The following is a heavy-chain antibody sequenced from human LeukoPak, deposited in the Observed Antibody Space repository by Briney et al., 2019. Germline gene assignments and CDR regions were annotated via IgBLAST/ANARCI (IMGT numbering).Heavy chain of an antibody. D-gene: IGHD6-19*01. Sequence: GASVEVSCKTSGYTFTDYYIHWVRQAPGQGLEWMGWINPNSGGTNYAQKFQGRVTMTRDTSISTAYMELSRLRSDDTAVYYCARVPYSSGWYDARYFDYWGQGTLVTVSS. V-gene: IGHV1-2*02. CDR1: GYTFTDYY. CDR2: INPNSGGT. CDR3: ARVPYSSGWYDARYFDY. J-gene: IGHJ4*02.